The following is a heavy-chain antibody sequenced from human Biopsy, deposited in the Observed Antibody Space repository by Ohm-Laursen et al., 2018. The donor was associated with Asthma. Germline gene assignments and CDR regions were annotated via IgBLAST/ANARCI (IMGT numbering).Heavy chain of an antibody. CDR2: ISVYNGNT. CDR1: GYTFNNAG. D-gene: IGHD3-10*01. V-gene: IGHV1-18*01. J-gene: IGHJ6*02. CDR3: ARAVDYSHYYGIDV. Sequence: SSVKVSCKTSGYTFNNAGITWVRQAPGQGLEWMGWISVYNGNTKVAQKLQDRVTMVTDTSTCTAYMELRSLRSDDTAVYFCARAVDYSHYYGIDVWGQGTTVTVS.